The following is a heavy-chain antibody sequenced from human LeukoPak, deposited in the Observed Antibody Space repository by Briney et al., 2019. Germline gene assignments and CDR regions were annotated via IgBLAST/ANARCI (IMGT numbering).Heavy chain of an antibody. Sequence: ASVKVSCKASGYTFTSYDINWVRQATGQGLEWMGWMNPNSGNTGYAQKFQGRVTMTRNTSISTAYMELSSLRSDDTAVYYCARGGRSLRGDCSSTSCYWFDPWGQGTLVTASS. CDR2: MNPNSGNT. CDR3: ARGGRSLRGDCSSTSCYWFDP. J-gene: IGHJ5*02. D-gene: IGHD2-2*01. V-gene: IGHV1-8*01. CDR1: GYTFTSYD.